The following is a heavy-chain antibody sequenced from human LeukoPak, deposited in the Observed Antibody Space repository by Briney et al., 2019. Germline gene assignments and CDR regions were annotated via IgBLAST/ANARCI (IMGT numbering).Heavy chain of an antibody. D-gene: IGHD3-22*01. CDR1: GGSIISYY. CDR3: AREGTYYDSSGSDY. CDR2: IYHSGST. J-gene: IGHJ4*02. V-gene: IGHV4-38-2*02. Sequence: PSETLSLTCTVSGGSIISYYWGWIRQPPGKGLEWIGSIYHSGSTYYNPSLKSRVTISVDTSKNQFSLKLSSVTAADTAVYYCAREGTYYDSSGSDYWGQGTLVTVSS.